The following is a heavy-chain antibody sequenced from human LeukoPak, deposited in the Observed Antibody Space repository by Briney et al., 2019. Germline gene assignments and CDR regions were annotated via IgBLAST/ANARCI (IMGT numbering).Heavy chain of an antibody. CDR1: GFTFSSYS. V-gene: IGHV3-21*01. J-gene: IGHJ3*02. CDR2: ISSSSYI. CDR3: ARGATVNAFDI. Sequence: GGSLRLSCAASGFTFSSYSMNWVRQAPGKGLEWVSSISSSSYIYYADSVKGRFTISRDNAKNSLYLQMNSLRAGDTAVYYCARGATVNAFDIWGQGTMVTVSS. D-gene: IGHD4-17*01.